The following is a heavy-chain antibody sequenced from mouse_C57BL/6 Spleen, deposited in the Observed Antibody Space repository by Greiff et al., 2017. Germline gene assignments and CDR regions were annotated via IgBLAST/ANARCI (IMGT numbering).Heavy chain of an antibody. V-gene: IGHV1-59*01. CDR1: GYTFTSYW. J-gene: IGHJ4*01. CDR2: IDPSDSYT. D-gene: IGHD1-1*01. Sequence: QVQLQQPGAELVRPGTSVKLSCKASGYTFTSYWMHWVKQRPGQGLEWIGVIDPSDSYTNYNQKFKGKATLTVDTSSSTAYMQLSSLTSEDSAVYDCAKYGSSYRDAMDYWGQGTSVTVSS. CDR3: AKYGSSYRDAMDY.